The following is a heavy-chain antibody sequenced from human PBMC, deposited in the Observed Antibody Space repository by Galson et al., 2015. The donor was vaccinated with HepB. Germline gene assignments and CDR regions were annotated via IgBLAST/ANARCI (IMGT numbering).Heavy chain of an antibody. D-gene: IGHD5-18*01. CDR1: GFTFXXYY. V-gene: IGHV3-11*03. CDR3: AGRAXXSYGYGFDH. Sequence: LRLSCXXXGFTFXXYYMXXXRQAPGKGLEWVSXISSASSYTSYADSVKGRFTISRDNAKNPLYLQMNSXXAEDTAVCYCAGRAXXSYGYGFDHWGQGTL. J-gene: IGHJ4*02. CDR2: ISSASSYT.